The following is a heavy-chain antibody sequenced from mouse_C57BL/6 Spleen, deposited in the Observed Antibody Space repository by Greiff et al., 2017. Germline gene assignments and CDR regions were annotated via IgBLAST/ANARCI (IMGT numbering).Heavy chain of an antibody. CDR3: AVDYYGSSPFAY. D-gene: IGHD1-1*01. J-gene: IGHJ3*01. V-gene: IGHV1-80*01. CDR2: IYPGDGET. Sequence: QVQLQQSGAELVKPGASVKISCKASGYAFSSYWMNWVKQRPGKGLEWIGQIYPGDGETNYNGKLKGKATLTADKSSSTAYMQLSSLTSEDSAVYFCAVDYYGSSPFAYWGQGTLVTVSA. CDR1: GYAFSSYW.